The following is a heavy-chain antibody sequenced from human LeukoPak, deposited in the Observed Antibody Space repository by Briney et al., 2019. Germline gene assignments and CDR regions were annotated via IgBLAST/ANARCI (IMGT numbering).Heavy chain of an antibody. CDR2: IYWDNDD. CDR3: ARTPLVITAKCFFDY. D-gene: IGHD4/OR15-4a*01. V-gene: IGHV2-5*02. J-gene: IGHJ4*02. CDR1: GFSLNTRGVG. Sequence: SGPTLVKPTQTLTLTCTFSGFSLNTRGVGVAWIRQPPGKALEWLALIYWDNDDRYSPSLKSRLTISKDASKNQVVLTMTNMDPVDTATYFCARTPLVITAKCFFDYWGQGTLVTVSS.